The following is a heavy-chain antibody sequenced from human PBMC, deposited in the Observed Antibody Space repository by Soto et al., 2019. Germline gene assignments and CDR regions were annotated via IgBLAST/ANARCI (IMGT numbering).Heavy chain of an antibody. Sequence: SETLSLTCTVSGGSVSSGSYYWSWIRQPPGKGLEWIGYIYYSGSTNYNPSLKSRVTISVDTSKNQFSLKLSSVTAADTAVYYCATQQLASYYNCMDVWGQGTTVTVSS. CDR1: GGSVSSGSYY. J-gene: IGHJ6*02. CDR3: ATQQLASYYNCMDV. CDR2: IYYSGST. D-gene: IGHD6-13*01. V-gene: IGHV4-61*01.